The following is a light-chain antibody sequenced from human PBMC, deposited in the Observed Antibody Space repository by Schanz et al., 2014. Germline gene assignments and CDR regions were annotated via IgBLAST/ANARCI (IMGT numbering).Light chain of an antibody. CDR2: GAS. CDR1: QSVASN. J-gene: IGKJ1*01. Sequence: EIVMTQSPATLSVSPGERATLSCRASQSVASNLAWYQQKPGQAPNVLIYGASRRATGVPARFSGSGSGTEFTLTISSLQSEDVAVYYCQQYNNWLTTFGQGTKVEIK. V-gene: IGKV3-15*01. CDR3: QQYNNWLTT.